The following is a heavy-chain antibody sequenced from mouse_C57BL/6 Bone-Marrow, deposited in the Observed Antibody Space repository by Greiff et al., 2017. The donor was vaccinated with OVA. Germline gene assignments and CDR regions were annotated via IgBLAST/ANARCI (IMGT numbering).Heavy chain of an antibody. D-gene: IGHD2-1*01. CDR3: ARLFYYVYVEYFDY. CDR2: IYPGDGDT. CDR1: GYAFSSSW. J-gene: IGHJ2*01. Sequence: QVQLQQSGPELVKPGASVKISCKASGYAFSSSWMNWVKQRPGKGLEWIGRIYPGDGDTNYNGKFKGKATLTADKSSSTAYMQLSSLTSEDSAVYFCARLFYYVYVEYFDYWGQGTTLTVSS. V-gene: IGHV1-82*01.